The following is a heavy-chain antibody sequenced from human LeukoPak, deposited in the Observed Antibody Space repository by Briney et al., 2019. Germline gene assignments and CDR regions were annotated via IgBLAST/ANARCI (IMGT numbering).Heavy chain of an antibody. CDR1: GFAVSSHY. V-gene: IGHV3-53*01. Sequence: GGSLRLSCVASGFAVSSHYMSWVRQAPGKGLEWVSVIYRGGTTFYADSVKGRFIISRDNPKNTLYLQMNSLRAEDTAVYYCARGSIVGAPGGGQGTLVTVSS. D-gene: IGHD1-26*01. CDR3: ARGSIVGAPG. J-gene: IGHJ4*02. CDR2: IYRGGTT.